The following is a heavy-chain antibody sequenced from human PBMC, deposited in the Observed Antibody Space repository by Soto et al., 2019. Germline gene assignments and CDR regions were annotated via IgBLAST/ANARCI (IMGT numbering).Heavy chain of an antibody. J-gene: IGHJ6*02. CDR2: IYYSGST. CDR1: GGSISSSSYY. V-gene: IGHV4-39*01. CDR3: AQQYCGGDCYSPYYYYGMDV. D-gene: IGHD2-21*02. Sequence: QLQLQESGPGLVKPSETLSLTCTVSGGSISSSSYYWGWIRQPPGKGLEWIGSIYYSGSTYYNPSLKSRVTISVDTSKNQFSLKLSSVTAADTAVYYCAQQYCGGDCYSPYYYYGMDVWGQGTTVTVSS.